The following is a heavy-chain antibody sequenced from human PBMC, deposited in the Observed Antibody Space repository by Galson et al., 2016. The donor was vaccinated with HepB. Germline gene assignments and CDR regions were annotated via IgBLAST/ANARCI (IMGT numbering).Heavy chain of an antibody. V-gene: IGHV3-33*06. Sequence: SLRLSCAASGFTFSSYGMHWVRQAPGKGLEWVALIWYDGNNKYYADSVKGRFTISRDNSKSILFLQMNSLRPEDTAIYYCAKPQGIGWEVSFYYYYCGLDVWGPGTTVTVSS. CDR3: AKPQGIGWEVSFYYYYCGLDV. J-gene: IGHJ6*02. CDR2: IWYDGNNK. D-gene: IGHD6-19*01. CDR1: GFTFSSYG.